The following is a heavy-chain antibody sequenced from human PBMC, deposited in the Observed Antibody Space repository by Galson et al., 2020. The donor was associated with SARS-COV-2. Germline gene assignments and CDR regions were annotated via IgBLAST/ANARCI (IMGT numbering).Heavy chain of an antibody. CDR2: IYYSGNT. Sequence: SETLSLTCAVSGGSISSGSYYWSWIRQHPGKGLEWIGYIYYSGNTYYNPSLKSRVTISVDTSKNQFSLKLSSVTAADTAVYYCARRRIRRDGYKYDYWRQGTLGTVSS. J-gene: IGHJ4*02. CDR3: ARRRIRRDGYKYDY. D-gene: IGHD5-12*01. V-gene: IGHV4-31*11. CDR1: GGSISSGSYY.